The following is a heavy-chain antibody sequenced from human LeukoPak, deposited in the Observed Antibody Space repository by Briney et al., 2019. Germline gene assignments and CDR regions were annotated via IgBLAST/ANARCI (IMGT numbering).Heavy chain of an antibody. D-gene: IGHD3-10*01. CDR2: ISAYNGDT. CDR1: GYSFGSFG. Sequence: ASVKVSCKASGYSFGSFGINWVRQAPGQGLEWMGWISAYNGDTNYAQKLQGRVTMTTDTSTNTAYMDLMSLRSDDTAVYYCAGGGYYGSGSFPDYWGQGTLVTVSS. V-gene: IGHV1-18*01. CDR3: AGGGYYGSGSFPDY. J-gene: IGHJ4*02.